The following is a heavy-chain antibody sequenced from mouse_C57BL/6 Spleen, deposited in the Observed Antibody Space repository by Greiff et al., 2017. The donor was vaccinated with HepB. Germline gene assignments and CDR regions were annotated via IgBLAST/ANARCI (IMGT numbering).Heavy chain of an antibody. V-gene: IGHV5-17*01. J-gene: IGHJ4*01. CDR1: GFTFSDYG. CDR3: ARCPVVATDYAMDY. Sequence: VESGGGLVKPGGSLKLSCAASGFTFSDYGMHWVRQAPEKGLEWVAYISSGSSTIYYADTVKGRFTISRDNAKNTLFLQMTSLRSEDTAMYYCARCPVVATDYAMDYWGQGTSVTVSS. CDR2: ISSGSSTI. D-gene: IGHD1-1*01.